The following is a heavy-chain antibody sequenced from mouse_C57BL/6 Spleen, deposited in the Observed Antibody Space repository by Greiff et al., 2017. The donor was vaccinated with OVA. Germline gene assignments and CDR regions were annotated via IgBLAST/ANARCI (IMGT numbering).Heavy chain of an antibody. CDR2: IDPSDSYT. CDR1: GYTFTSYW. D-gene: IGHD3-3*01. Sequence: QVQLQQPGAELVMPGASVKLSCKASGYTFTSYWMHWVKQRPGQGLEWIGEIDPSDSYTNYNQKFKGKSTLTVDKSSSTAYMQLSSLTSEDSAVYYCARGDPFDYWGQGTTLTVSS. CDR3: ARGDPFDY. V-gene: IGHV1-69*01. J-gene: IGHJ2*01.